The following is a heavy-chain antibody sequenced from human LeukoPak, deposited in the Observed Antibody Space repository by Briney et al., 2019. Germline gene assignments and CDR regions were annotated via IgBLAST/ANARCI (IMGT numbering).Heavy chain of an antibody. J-gene: IGHJ4*02. V-gene: IGHV4-38-2*02. Sequence: SETLSLTCIVSGYSISSGYYWGWIRQPPGKGLEWIGSMYHSGSTYYNPSLKSRVTISVDTSKNQLSLKLISVTAADTALYYCARVHDLIRDWGQGTLVTVSS. CDR2: MYHSGST. D-gene: IGHD2-8*01. CDR3: ARVHDLIRD. CDR1: GYSISSGYY.